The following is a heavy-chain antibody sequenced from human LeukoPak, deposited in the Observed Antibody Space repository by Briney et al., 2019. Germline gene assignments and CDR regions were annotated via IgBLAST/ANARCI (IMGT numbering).Heavy chain of an antibody. J-gene: IGHJ5*01. CDR3: TRGDCRTTSCSEGWFDS. V-gene: IGHV4-61*02. D-gene: IGHD2-2*01. CDR1: GGSISSGSYY. Sequence: SETLSLTCAVSGGSISSGSYYWRWIRQPAGKGLEWIGRIYTSGSTNYNPSLKSRVTISVDTSKNQFSLKLSSVTAADTAVYYCTRGDCRTTSCSEGWFDSWGQGTLVTVSS. CDR2: IYTSGST.